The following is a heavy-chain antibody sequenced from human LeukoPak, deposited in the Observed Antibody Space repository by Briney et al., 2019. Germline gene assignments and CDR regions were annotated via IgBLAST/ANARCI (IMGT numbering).Heavy chain of an antibody. V-gene: IGHV1-18*01. Sequence: ASVKVSCKASGYTFTSYGISWVRQAPGHGLEWMGWISAYNRNTNHAQKFQGRVTMTTDTSTSTAYMELRSLRSDDTAVYYCARAIAAAATGDYWGQGTLVTVSS. CDR2: ISAYNRNT. CDR3: ARAIAAAATGDY. J-gene: IGHJ4*02. D-gene: IGHD6-13*01. CDR1: GYTFTSYG.